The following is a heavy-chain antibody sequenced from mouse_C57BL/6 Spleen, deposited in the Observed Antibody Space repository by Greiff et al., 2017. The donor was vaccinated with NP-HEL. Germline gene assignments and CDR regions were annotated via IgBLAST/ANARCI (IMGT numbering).Heavy chain of an antibody. CDR1: GFTFSSYA. J-gene: IGHJ2*01. Sequence: EVKLMESGGGLVKPGGSLKLSCAASGFTFSSYAMSWVRQTPEKRLEWVATISDGGSYTYYPDNVKGRFTISRDNAKNNLYLQMSHLKSEDTAMYYCARDEGLLLNYFDYWGQGTTLTVSS. CDR3: ARDEGLLLNYFDY. D-gene: IGHD2-1*01. CDR2: ISDGGSYT. V-gene: IGHV5-4*01.